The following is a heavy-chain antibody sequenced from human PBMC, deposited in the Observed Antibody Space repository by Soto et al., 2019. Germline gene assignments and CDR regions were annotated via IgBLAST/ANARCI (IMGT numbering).Heavy chain of an antibody. V-gene: IGHV4-39*02. CDR3: ARDSRGAFDI. CDR2: IYYSGST. D-gene: IGHD3-10*01. J-gene: IGHJ3*02. CDR1: GCSISSSSYY. Sequence: SETLSLTCTVSGCSISSSSYYWGWIRQPPGKGLEWIGSIYYSGSTYYNPSLKSRVTISVDTSKNQFSLKLSSVTAADTAVYYCARDSRGAFDIWGQGTMVTVSS.